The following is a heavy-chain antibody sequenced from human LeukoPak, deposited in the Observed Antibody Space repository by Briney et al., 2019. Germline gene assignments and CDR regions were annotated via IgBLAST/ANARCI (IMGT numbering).Heavy chain of an antibody. J-gene: IGHJ6*03. D-gene: IGHD3-10*01. CDR3: ARGRIKYYYGSGSYFPYYYYYMDV. Sequence: PSETLSLTCAVSGGSLSGYYLSWIRQPPGKGLEWIGEINHSGSTNYNPSLKSRVTISVDTSKNQFSLKLSSVTAADTAVYYCARGRIKYYYGSGSYFPYYYYYMDVWGKGTTVTVSS. CDR2: INHSGST. CDR1: GGSLSGYY. V-gene: IGHV4-34*01.